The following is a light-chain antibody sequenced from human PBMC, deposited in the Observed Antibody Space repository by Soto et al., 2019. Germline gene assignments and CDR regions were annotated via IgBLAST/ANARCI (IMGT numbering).Light chain of an antibody. CDR3: QSYDSSLSGYV. Sequence: QSVLTQPPSVSGAPGQRVTISCTGSSSNIGAGYDVNWYQQLPGTAPKLLISGNSNRPSGVPDRFSGSKSGTSASLAITGLQAEYEAEYYCQSYDSSLSGYVFGTGTKLTVL. CDR1: SSNIGAGYD. CDR2: GNS. J-gene: IGLJ1*01. V-gene: IGLV1-40*01.